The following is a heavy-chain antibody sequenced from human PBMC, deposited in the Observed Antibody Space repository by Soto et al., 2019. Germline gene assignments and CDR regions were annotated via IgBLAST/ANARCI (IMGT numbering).Heavy chain of an antibody. CDR1: GFTVSDNY. Sequence: EVQMAETGGDFIQLGGSLRLSCAASGFTVSDNYLSWVRQAPGKGLEWVSVLYPSGDTYYSDSVKGGFSIYRDNSENTRYLQMNSLRADDTAVYYCVRTKSATVTTYFDYWGQGTLVIVSS. D-gene: IGHD4-17*01. V-gene: IGHV3-53*02. CDR2: LYPSGDT. J-gene: IGHJ4*02. CDR3: VRTKSATVTTYFDY.